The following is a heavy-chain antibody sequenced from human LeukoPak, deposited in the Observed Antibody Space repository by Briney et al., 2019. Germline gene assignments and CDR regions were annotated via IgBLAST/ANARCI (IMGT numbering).Heavy chain of an antibody. CDR1: GGSISSYY. V-gene: IGHV4-59*01. J-gene: IGHJ3*02. CDR2: IYYSGST. D-gene: IGHD3-3*01. Sequence: SETLSLTCTVSGGSISSYYWSWIRQPPGKGLEWVGYIYYSGSTNYNPSLKSRVTISVETSKNQFSLKLSSVTAADTAVYYCARTVMYYDFWSGYSTDAFDIWGQGTMVTVSS. CDR3: ARTVMYYDFWSGYSTDAFDI.